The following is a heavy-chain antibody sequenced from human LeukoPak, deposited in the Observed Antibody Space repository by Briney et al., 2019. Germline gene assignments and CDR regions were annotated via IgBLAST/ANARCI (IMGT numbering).Heavy chain of an antibody. V-gene: IGHV3-74*01. CDR3: ARGPNSNWSGLDF. CDR2: ISPAGSTT. Sequence: GGSLRLSCTASGFSLSGHWMHWARQRPGKGVVWVSHISPAGSTTSYADSVKGRFTVSRDNAKNTLYLQVNNLRAEDTAVYYCARGPNSNWSGLDFWGQGTLLTVSS. J-gene: IGHJ4*02. CDR1: GFSLSGHW. D-gene: IGHD6-6*01.